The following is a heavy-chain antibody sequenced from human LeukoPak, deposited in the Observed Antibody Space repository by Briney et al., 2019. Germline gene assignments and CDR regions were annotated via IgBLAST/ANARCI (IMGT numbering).Heavy chain of an antibody. V-gene: IGHV3-23*01. CDR1: GFTFITYG. CDR2: ISASGGST. D-gene: IGHD1-26*01. J-gene: IGHJ6*04. Sequence: PGGSLRLSCVASGFTFITYGMTWVRQVPGKGLEWVSTISASGGSTHHADSVKGRFTISRDNAKNSLYLQMNSLRAEDTAVYYCAREWVYLDVWGKGTTVTVSS. CDR3: AREWVYLDV.